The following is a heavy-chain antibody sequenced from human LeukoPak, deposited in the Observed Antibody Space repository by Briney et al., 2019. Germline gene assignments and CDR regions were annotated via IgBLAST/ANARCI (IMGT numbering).Heavy chain of an antibody. CDR3: ARGGLIGDYVSTLYYFDY. CDR1: GFTFDDYG. J-gene: IGHJ4*02. V-gene: IGHV3-20*04. CDR2: INWNGGNT. D-gene: IGHD4-17*01. Sequence: GGSLRLSCAASGFTFDDYGMSWVRQAPGKGLEWVSGINWNGGNTGYADSVKGRFTISRDNAKNSLYLQMNSLRAEDTALYYCARGGLIGDYVSTLYYFDYWGQGTLVTVSS.